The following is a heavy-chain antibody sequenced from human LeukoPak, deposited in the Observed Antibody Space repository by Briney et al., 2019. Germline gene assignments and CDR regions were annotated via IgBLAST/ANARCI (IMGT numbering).Heavy chain of an antibody. V-gene: IGHV1-2*02. J-gene: IGHJ3*02. CDR3: ARGIVEATTEDGAFDI. CDR2: INPNSGGT. Sequence: ASVKISCKTSGYTLTGYYVHWVRQAPGQGLEWMGWINPNSGGTNYAQKFQGRVTMTRDTSSSTAYMELSRLRSDDTAVYYCARGIVEATTEDGAFDIWGQGTMVTVSS. D-gene: IGHD1-26*01. CDR1: GYTLTGYY.